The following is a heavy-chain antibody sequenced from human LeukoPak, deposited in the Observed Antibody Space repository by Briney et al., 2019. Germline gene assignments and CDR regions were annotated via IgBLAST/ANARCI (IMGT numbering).Heavy chain of an antibody. CDR2: IYHSGYT. J-gene: IGHJ5*02. Sequence: SETLSLTCNVSGASISTGTSYWGWIRQPPGRGLEWIGSIYHSGYTYYNPSLKSRVTISVDTSKNQFSLKLSSVTAADTAVYYCARDPRNGDYLGGWFDPWGQGTLVTVSS. D-gene: IGHD4-17*01. CDR1: GASISTGTSY. V-gene: IGHV4-39*07. CDR3: ARDPRNGDYLGGWFDP.